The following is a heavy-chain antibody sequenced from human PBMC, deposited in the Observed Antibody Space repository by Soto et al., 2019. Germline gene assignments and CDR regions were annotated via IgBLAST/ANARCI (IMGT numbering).Heavy chain of an antibody. D-gene: IGHD3-3*01. CDR2: IRSKAYGGTT. CDR3: TRGDFWSGYFAEPYYYGMDV. V-gene: IGHV3-49*04. J-gene: IGHJ6*02. Sequence: GGSLRLSCTASGFTFGDYAMSWVRQAPGKWLEWVGFIRSKAYGGTTEYAASVKGRFTISRDDSKSIAYLQMNSLKTEDTAVYYCTRGDFWSGYFAEPYYYGMDVWGQGXTVTVYS. CDR1: GFTFGDYA.